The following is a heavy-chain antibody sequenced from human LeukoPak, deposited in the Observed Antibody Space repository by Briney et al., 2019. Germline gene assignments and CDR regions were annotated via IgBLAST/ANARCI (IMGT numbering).Heavy chain of an antibody. V-gene: IGHV4-39*07. CDR2: VFYSGAT. CDR3: AGGGKYRIWFDP. D-gene: IGHD4-23*01. CDR1: GGSLRGAPYY. J-gene: IGHJ5*02. Sequence: PSETLSLTCTVSGGSLRGAPYYWGWIRQPPGKGLEWIGSVFYSGATYSNPSLRSRVTISSDPSKDQFSLKLSSVTDADTAVYYCAGGGKYRIWFDPWGQGTLVTVSS.